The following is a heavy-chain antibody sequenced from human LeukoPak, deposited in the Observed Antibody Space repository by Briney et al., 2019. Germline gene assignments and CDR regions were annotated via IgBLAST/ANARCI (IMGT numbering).Heavy chain of an antibody. CDR3: ARSYSNHLFGMDV. CDR1: GFTFSSYW. J-gene: IGHJ6*02. D-gene: IGHD4-11*01. Sequence: PGGSLRLSCEASGFTFSSYWMHWVRQGPGKGLVWVSVIYSGGTTYYADSVKGRVAISRDNPKNTVFLQMNSVRAEDTAVYYCARSYSNHLFGMDVWGQGTTVTVSS. CDR2: IYSGGTT. V-gene: IGHV3-66*01.